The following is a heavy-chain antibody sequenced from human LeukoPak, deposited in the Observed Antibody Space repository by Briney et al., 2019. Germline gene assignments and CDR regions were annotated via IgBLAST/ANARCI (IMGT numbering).Heavy chain of an antibody. CDR1: GGTFSSYA. CDR3: AACSIALSLYFDY. D-gene: IGHD2-21*01. Sequence: GASVKVSCKASGGTFSSYAIGWVRQAPGQGLEWMGGIIPIFGTANYAQKFQGRVTITADESTSTAYMELSSLRSEDTAVYYCAACSIALSLYFDYWGQGTLVTVSS. CDR2: IIPIFGTA. V-gene: IGHV1-69*13. J-gene: IGHJ4*02.